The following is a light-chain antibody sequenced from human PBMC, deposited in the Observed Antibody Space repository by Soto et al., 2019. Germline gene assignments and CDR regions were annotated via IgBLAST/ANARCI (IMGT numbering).Light chain of an antibody. J-gene: IGKJ5*01. Sequence: DIQMTQSPYSLFASVGDRVTITCQATQDINIYLNWYQQKPGKAPNLLIYGASNLEIGVPSRFSGSGSGTHFTFTISSLQTEDIGTYYCQQYDILPITFGRGTRLEIK. CDR1: QDINIY. CDR3: QQYDILPIT. V-gene: IGKV1-33*01. CDR2: GAS.